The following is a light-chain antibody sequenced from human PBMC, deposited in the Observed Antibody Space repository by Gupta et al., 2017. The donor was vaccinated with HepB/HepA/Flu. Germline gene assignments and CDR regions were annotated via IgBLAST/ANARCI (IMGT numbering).Light chain of an antibody. CDR1: SSDIGAYNY. V-gene: IGLV2-14*03. J-gene: IGLJ3*02. CDR3: CSYTSSSTLV. Sequence: QPALTQAASVSGSPGQSITISCTGTSSDIGAYNYVSWYQQHPDKAPKLMIYDVSSRPSGVSNRFSGSKSGNTASLIISGLQAEDEADYYCCSYTSSSTLVFGGGTKLTAL. CDR2: DVS.